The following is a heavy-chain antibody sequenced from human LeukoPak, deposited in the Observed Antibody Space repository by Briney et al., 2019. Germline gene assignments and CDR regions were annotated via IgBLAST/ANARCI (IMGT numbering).Heavy chain of an antibody. V-gene: IGHV3-23*01. CDR3: AKESRFSRGFGEPNMDV. CDR1: GFTFSNYG. J-gene: IGHJ6*03. Sequence: GGSLRLSCAASGFTFSNYGLSWVRQAPGKGLEWGSTISGSGISTYYADSGKGRFTISRDHSKNTLYLQMNSLRAEDTAVYYCAKESRFSRGFGEPNMDVWGKGTTVTFSS. CDR2: ISGSGIST. D-gene: IGHD3-10*01.